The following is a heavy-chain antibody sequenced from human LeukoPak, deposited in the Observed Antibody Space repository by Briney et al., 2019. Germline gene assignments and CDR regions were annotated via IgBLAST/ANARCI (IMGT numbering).Heavy chain of an antibody. CDR2: INYSGST. Sequence: SETLSLTCTVSGGSFSSYYWSWIRQTPGKGLQWIGYINYSGSTEYNPSLKSRVSISVDTSKNQFSLRLTSVTAADTAVYYCARCWDYWGQGTLVTVSS. V-gene: IGHV4-59*01. CDR1: GGSFSSYY. J-gene: IGHJ4*02. CDR3: ARCWDY.